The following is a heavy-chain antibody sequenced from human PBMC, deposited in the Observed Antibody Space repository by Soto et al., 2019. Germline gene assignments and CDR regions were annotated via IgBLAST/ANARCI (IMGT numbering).Heavy chain of an antibody. J-gene: IGHJ6*02. Sequence: GESLKISCKGSGYSFTSYWIGWVRQMPGKGLEWMGIIYPGGSDTRYSPSFQGQVTVSADKSISTAYLQWSSLKASDTAMYYCARCREYSSSWYSPLGYYYYGMDVWGQGTTVTVSS. D-gene: IGHD6-13*01. CDR3: ARCREYSSSWYSPLGYYYYGMDV. V-gene: IGHV5-51*01. CDR2: IYPGGSDT. CDR1: GYSFTSYW.